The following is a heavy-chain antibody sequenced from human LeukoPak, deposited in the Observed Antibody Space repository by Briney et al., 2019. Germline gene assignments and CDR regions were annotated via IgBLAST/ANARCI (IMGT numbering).Heavy chain of an antibody. CDR2: ISRSGSTI. CDR1: GFTFSTYE. J-gene: IGHJ4*02. Sequence: GGSLRLSCAASGFTFSTYEMNWVRQAPGKGLEWLSYISRSGSTIYYADSVKGRFTISRDNAKNSLYLQMNSLRAEDTAVYYCARVRYQLPYYWGQGTLVTVSS. D-gene: IGHD2-2*01. CDR3: ARVRYQLPYY. V-gene: IGHV3-48*03.